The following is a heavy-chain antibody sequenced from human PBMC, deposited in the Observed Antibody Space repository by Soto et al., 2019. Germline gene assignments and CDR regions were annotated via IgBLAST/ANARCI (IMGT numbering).Heavy chain of an antibody. J-gene: IGHJ6*02. Sequence: SETLSLTCTVSGGSINSGDYYWSWIRQPPGKGLEWIGYIYYSGSTYYNPPLRSRVTISVDTSKNQFSLKLSSVTAADTAVYYCARDRGYYGSGRYYGMDVWGQGTTVTVSS. CDR3: ARDRGYYGSGRYYGMDV. CDR2: IYYSGST. CDR1: GGSINSGDYY. D-gene: IGHD3-10*01. V-gene: IGHV4-30-4*02.